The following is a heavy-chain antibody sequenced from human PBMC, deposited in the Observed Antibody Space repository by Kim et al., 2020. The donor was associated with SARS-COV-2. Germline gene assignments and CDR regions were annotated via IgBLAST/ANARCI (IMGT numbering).Heavy chain of an antibody. J-gene: IGHJ3*02. CDR3: ARGWAFDI. V-gene: IGHV3-74*01. D-gene: IGHD2-15*01. Sequence: GGSLRLSCVVSGFTLSSHWMHWVRQVPGKGLVWVSRLSTDGSTTTYADSVKGRFSISRDNAKNTLYLQMNSLRADDTAVYYCARGWAFDIWGQGTMVTVSS. CDR1: GFTLSSHW. CDR2: LSTDGSTT.